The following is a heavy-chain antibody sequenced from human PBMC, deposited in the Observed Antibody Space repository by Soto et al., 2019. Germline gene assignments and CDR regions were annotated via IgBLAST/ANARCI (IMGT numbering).Heavy chain of an antibody. D-gene: IGHD6-19*01. CDR2: VSHDGRNS. J-gene: IGHJ4*02. V-gene: IGHV3-30*18. CDR3: AKGGRQWLVTSDFNY. CDR1: GFTFSDYA. Sequence: VQLVESGGGVVQPGRSLRLSCAASGFTFSDYAMHWVRQAPGKGLEWVAVVSHDGRNSHYADSVKGRFTISRDSSKNTVSLEMTSLRAEDTAGYYCAKGGRQWLVTSDFNYWGQGALVTVSS.